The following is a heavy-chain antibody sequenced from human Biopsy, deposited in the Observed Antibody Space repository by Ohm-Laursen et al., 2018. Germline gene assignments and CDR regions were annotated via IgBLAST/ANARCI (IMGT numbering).Heavy chain of an antibody. CDR3: AGRPWPNAFDI. V-gene: IGHV4-59*07. CDR1: GDSISSYY. Sequence: SDTLSLTCAVSGDSISSYYWSWIRQPPGKGLQWIGYVYYTGSTDYNPSLQSRVTISVDTSKNHFSLKLSSVTAADTAVYYCAGRPWPNAFDIWGQGTMVTVSS. CDR2: VYYTGST. D-gene: IGHD5-12*01. J-gene: IGHJ3*02.